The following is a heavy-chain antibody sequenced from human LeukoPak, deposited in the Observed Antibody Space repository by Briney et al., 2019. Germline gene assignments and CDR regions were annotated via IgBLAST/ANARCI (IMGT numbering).Heavy chain of an antibody. CDR2: IYPCDSDT. J-gene: IGHJ4*02. V-gene: IGHV5-51*01. CDR3: ARLLRNIAAAVYYFDY. Sequence: KFGESLKLSCKGSGYHFTSYWIGSVRQMPGKGLEWMGNIYPCDSDTRYRPSFQGQVTISADKSISTAYLQWSSLKASDTAMYYCARLLRNIAAAVYYFDYWGQGTLVTVSS. CDR1: GYHFTSYW. D-gene: IGHD6-13*01.